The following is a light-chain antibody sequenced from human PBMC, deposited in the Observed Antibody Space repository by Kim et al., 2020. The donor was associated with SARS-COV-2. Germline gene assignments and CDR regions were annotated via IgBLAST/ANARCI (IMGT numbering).Light chain of an antibody. Sequence: SVSPGQPASITCSGDKLGDKYACWYQQKPGQSPVLVIYQDSKRPSGIPERFSGSNSGNTATLTISGTQAMDEADYYCQAWDSSIWVFGGGTQLTVL. CDR2: QDS. V-gene: IGLV3-1*01. CDR1: KLGDKY. CDR3: QAWDSSIWV. J-gene: IGLJ3*02.